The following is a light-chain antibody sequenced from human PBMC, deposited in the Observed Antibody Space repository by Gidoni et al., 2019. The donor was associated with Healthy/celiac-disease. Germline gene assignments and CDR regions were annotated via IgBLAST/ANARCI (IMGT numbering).Light chain of an antibody. CDR3: QSADSSGTYPEV. Sequence: SYELTQPPSVSVSPGQTARITCSGDALPKQYAYWYQQKPGQAPVLVVYKDSERPSGISERFSGSSSGTTVTLTISGVQAEDEADYYCQSADSSGTYPEVFGGGTKLTVL. CDR1: ALPKQY. V-gene: IGLV3-25*02. J-gene: IGLJ3*02. CDR2: KDS.